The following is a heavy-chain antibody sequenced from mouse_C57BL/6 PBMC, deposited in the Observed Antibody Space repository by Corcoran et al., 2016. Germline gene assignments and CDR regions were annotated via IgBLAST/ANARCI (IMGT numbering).Heavy chain of an antibody. D-gene: IGHD2-1*01. V-gene: IGHV1-80*01. Sequence: QVQLQQSGAELVKPGASVKISCKASGYAFSSYWMNWVKQRPGKGLEWIGQIYPGDGDTNYNGKFKGKATLTADKSSSTAYMQLSSLTSEDSAVYFCVSGDYGNHYYAMDYWGQGTSVTVSS. CDR1: GYAFSSYW. CDR3: VSGDYGNHYYAMDY. CDR2: IYPGDGDT. J-gene: IGHJ4*01.